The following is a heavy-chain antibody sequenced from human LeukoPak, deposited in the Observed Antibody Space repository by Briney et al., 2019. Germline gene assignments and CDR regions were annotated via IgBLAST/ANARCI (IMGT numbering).Heavy chain of an antibody. CDR1: DYSISSHNY. V-gene: IGHV4-38-2*01. D-gene: IGHD3-22*01. CDR3: ARNDSSGYFDY. Sequence: SETLSLTCAVSDYSISSHNYWGWIRQPLGKGLEWIGSVYHSGSTHYSPSLKSRVTISVDTSKNQFSLKLSSVTAADTAVYYCARNDSSGYFDYWGQGTLVTVSS. J-gene: IGHJ4*02. CDR2: VYHSGST.